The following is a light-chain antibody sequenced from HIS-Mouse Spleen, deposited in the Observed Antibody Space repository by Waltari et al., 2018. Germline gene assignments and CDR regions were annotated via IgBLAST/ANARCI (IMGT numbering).Light chain of an antibody. CDR3: CSYAGSSTWV. CDR2: EGS. J-gene: IGLJ3*02. Sequence: QSALTQPASVSGSPGQPNTISCTGTSRDVGSYNLVPWYQQHPGKAPKPMIYEGSKRPSGVSNRFSGSKSGNTASLTISGLQAEDEADYYCCSYAGSSTWVFGGGTKLTVL. CDR1: SRDVGSYNL. V-gene: IGLV2-23*01.